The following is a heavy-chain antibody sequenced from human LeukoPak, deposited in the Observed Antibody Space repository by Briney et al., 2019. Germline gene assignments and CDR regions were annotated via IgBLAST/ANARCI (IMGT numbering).Heavy chain of an antibody. Sequence: PSETLSLTCTVSGGSVSNGNYYWSWLRQPPGKALEWIGYIYYTGSTNYNPSLEGRVTISVDTSKNQFSVKLSSATAADTAVYYCARGDGSGSGRWFDPWGQGTLITVSS. V-gene: IGHV4-61*01. CDR2: IYYTGST. CDR1: GGSVSNGNYY. CDR3: ARGDGSGSGRWFDP. D-gene: IGHD3-10*01. J-gene: IGHJ5*02.